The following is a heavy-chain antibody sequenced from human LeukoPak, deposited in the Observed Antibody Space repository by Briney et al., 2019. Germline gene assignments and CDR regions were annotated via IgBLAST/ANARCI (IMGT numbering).Heavy chain of an antibody. CDR3: ARVHAGGTFDI. J-gene: IGHJ3*02. Sequence: SETLSLTCTLSGGSISSSSYYWGWIRQPPGKGLEWIGSIYYSGSTYYNPSLKSRVTISVDTSKNQFSLKLSSVTAADTAVYYCARVHAGGTFDIWGQGTMVTVSS. V-gene: IGHV4-39*07. CDR1: GGSISSSSYY. D-gene: IGHD3-16*01. CDR2: IYYSGST.